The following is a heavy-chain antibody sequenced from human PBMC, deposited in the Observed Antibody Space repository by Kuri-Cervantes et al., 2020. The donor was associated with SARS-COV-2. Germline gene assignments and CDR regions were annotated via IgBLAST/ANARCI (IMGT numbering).Heavy chain of an antibody. V-gene: IGHV3-48*03. CDR3: ARDEVAEVPLLNGMDV. CDR2: ISTSGGTM. Sequence: GESLKISCAASGFTFSSYEMNWVRQTPGKGLEWVSYISTSGGTMYYADSVKGRFTISRDNAKNSLYLQMNSLRAEDTAVYYCARDEVAEVPLLNGMDVCGQAIT. CDR1: GFTFSSYE. D-gene: IGHD1-26*01. J-gene: IGHJ6*01.